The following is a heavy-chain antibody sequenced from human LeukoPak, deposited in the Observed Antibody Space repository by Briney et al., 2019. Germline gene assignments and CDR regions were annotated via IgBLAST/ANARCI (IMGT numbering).Heavy chain of an antibody. CDR3: ARDGPRGHCSSTSCYIDDEELGY. CDR2: INPNSGGT. V-gene: IGHV1-2*02. Sequence: ASVKVSCKASGYTFTGYYMHWVRQAPGQGLEWMGWINPNSGGTNYAQKFQGRVTMTRDTSISTAYMELSRLRSDDTAVYYCARDGPRGHCSSTSCYIDDEELGYWGQGTLVTVSS. J-gene: IGHJ4*02. D-gene: IGHD2-2*02. CDR1: GYTFTGYY.